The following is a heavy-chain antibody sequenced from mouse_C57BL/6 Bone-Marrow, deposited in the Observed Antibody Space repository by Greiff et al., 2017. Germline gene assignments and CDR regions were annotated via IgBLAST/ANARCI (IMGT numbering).Heavy chain of an antibody. CDR1: GFTFSDYG. J-gene: IGHJ2*01. CDR3: ARQDYDYDDGAYYFDY. CDR2: ISSGSSTI. D-gene: IGHD2-4*01. Sequence: VQLKESGGGLVKPGGSLKLSCAASGFTFSDYGMHWVRQAPEKGLEWVAYISSGSSTIYYAATVKGRFTISRDNAKNTLFLQMTSLRSEDTAMYYCARQDYDYDDGAYYFDYGGQGTTLTVSS. V-gene: IGHV5-17*01.